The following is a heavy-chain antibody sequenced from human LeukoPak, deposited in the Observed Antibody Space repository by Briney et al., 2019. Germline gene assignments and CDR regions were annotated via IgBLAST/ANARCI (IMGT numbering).Heavy chain of an antibody. V-gene: IGHV4-59*01. Sequence: SETLSLTCTVSGGSISSYYWSWIRQPPGKGLEWIGYIYYSGSTNYNPSLKSRVTISVDTSKNQFSLKLSSVTAADTAVYYCAGIYDSSGYRVSLWGQGTLVTVFS. CDR1: GGSISSYY. J-gene: IGHJ4*02. CDR3: AGIYDSSGYRVSL. CDR2: IYYSGST. D-gene: IGHD3-22*01.